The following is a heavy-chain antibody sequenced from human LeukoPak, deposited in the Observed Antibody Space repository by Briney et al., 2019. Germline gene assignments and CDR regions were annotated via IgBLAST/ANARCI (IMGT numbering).Heavy chain of an antibody. CDR2: IYYSGST. CDR3: ARYGIVGVTLDI. V-gene: IGHV4-59*01. J-gene: IGHJ3*02. D-gene: IGHD1-26*01. Sequence: KPSETLSLTCTVSGGSISSYYWSWIRQPPGKGLEWIGYIYYSGSTNYNPSLKSRVTISVDTSKNQFSLKLSSVTAADTALYYCARYGIVGVTLDIWGQGTMVTVSS. CDR1: GGSISSYY.